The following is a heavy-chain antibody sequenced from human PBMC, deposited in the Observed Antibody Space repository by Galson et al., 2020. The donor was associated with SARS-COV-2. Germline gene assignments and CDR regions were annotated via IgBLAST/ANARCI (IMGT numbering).Heavy chain of an antibody. CDR3: ARDEGIRGYNYGRLYYGMDV. CDR2: ISTSSSYT. D-gene: IGHD5-18*01. Sequence: NSGGSLRLHCAASGFPFSTYSMDWVRLAPGKGLEWVSSISTSSSYTYYVDPVKGRFSISRDNPRNSLYLQMNSLRAEDTAVYYCARDEGIRGYNYGRLYYGMDVWGQGTTVTVPS. V-gene: IGHV3-21*01. J-gene: IGHJ6*02. CDR1: GFPFSTYS.